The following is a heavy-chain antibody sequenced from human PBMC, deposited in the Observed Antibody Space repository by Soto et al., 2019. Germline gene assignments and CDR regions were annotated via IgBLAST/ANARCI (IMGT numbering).Heavy chain of an antibody. CDR3: AHSARRYCSSTSCPKNWYFDL. V-gene: IGHV2-5*02. CDR1: GFSLSTSGVG. J-gene: IGHJ2*01. D-gene: IGHD2-2*01. Sequence: QITLKESGPPLVKPTQTLTLTCTFSGFSLSTSGVGVGWIRQPPGKALEWLALIYWDDDKRYSPSLKSRLTITKDTSKNQVVLTMTNMDPVDTATYYCAHSARRYCSSTSCPKNWYFDLWGRGTLVTVSS. CDR2: IYWDDDK.